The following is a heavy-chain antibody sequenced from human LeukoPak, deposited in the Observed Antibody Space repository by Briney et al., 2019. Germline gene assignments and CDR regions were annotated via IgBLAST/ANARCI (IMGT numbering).Heavy chain of an antibody. CDR1: GFTFSSYS. CDR2: ISSSSSTI. V-gene: IGHV3-48*04. Sequence: GGSLRLSCAASGFTFSSYSMNWVRQAPGKGLEWVSYISSSSSTIYYADSVKGRFTISRDNAKNSLYLQMNSLRAEDTAVYYCARDRQARFGELFPYYFDHWGQGTLVTVSS. J-gene: IGHJ4*02. CDR3: ARDRQARFGELFPYYFDH. D-gene: IGHD3-10*01.